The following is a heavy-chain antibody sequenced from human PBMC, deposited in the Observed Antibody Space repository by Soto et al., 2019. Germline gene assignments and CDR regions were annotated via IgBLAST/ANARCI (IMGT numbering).Heavy chain of an antibody. J-gene: IGHJ4*02. CDR3: ARGRGVRRDGYNYDFDY. CDR2: INHSGST. V-gene: IGHV4-34*01. D-gene: IGHD5-12*01. Sequence: QVQLQQWGAGLLKPLETLSLTCAVYGGSFSGYYWSWIRQPPGKGLEWIGEINHSGSTNYNPSLKSRVTISVDTSKNQFSLKLSSVTAADTAVYYCARGRGVRRDGYNYDFDYWGQGTLVTVSS. CDR1: GGSFSGYY.